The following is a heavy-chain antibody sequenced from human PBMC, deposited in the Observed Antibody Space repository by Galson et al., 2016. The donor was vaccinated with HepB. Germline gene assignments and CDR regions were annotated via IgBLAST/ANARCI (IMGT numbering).Heavy chain of an antibody. V-gene: IGHV4-39*01. CDR3: ARSKSIIVVGVALPGGFDP. Sequence: SETLSLTCTVSGGSISNSRHYWGWIRQPPGKGLEWIASIYDSDTTYSKPSPEGRVTISVDTAKNQFSLKLRSVTAADTAMYYCARSKSIIVVGVALPGGFDPWGQGILVTVSS. D-gene: IGHD2-21*01. CDR2: IYDSDTT. J-gene: IGHJ5*02. CDR1: GGSISNSRHY.